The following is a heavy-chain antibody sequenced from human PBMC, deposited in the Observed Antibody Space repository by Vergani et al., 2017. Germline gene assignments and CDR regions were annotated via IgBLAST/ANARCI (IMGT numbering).Heavy chain of an antibody. V-gene: IGHV3-73*02. CDR3: VGLPRGPWDIDL. J-gene: IGHJ2*01. CDR2: IRSKANSYAT. Sequence: EVQLVESGGGLVQPGGSLKLSCAASGFTFSGSAMHWVRQASGKGLEWVGRIRSKANSYATAYAASVKGRFTNSRDNTKNTLSLQMSGLRVEDTAVYYCVGLPRGPWDIDLWGRGTLITVSS. CDR1: GFTFSGSA. D-gene: IGHD1-26*01.